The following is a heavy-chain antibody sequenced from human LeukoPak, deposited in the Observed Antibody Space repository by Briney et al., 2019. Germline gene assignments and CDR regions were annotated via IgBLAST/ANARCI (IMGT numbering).Heavy chain of an antibody. CDR3: AKDAVAPGSGGDYFDY. V-gene: IGHV3-23*01. CDR2: ITGNGGST. Sequence: GGSLRLSCAASGFTFSSNAMSWVRQAPGKGLEWVSVITGNGGSTYYADSVKGRFTISKDNSKNTLSLQMNSLRAEDTAVYYCAKDAVAPGSGGDYFDYWGQGTLVTVSS. D-gene: IGHD3-10*01. CDR1: GFTFSSNA. J-gene: IGHJ4*02.